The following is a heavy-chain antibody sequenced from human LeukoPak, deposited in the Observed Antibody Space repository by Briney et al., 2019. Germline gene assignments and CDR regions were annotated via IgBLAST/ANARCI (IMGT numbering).Heavy chain of an antibody. CDR3: ARDPYCSGGSCRDY. Sequence: ASVKVSCKASGGTFSSYAISWVRQAPGQGLEWMGGIIPIFGTANYAQKLQGRVTMTTDTSTSTAYMELRSLRSDDTAVYYCARDPYCSGGSCRDYWGQGTLVTVSS. V-gene: IGHV1-69*05. CDR1: GGTFSSYA. D-gene: IGHD2-15*01. CDR2: IIPIFGTA. J-gene: IGHJ4*02.